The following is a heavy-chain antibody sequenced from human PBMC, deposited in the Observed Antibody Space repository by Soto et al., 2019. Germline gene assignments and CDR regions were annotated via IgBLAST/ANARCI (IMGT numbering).Heavy chain of an antibody. D-gene: IGHD1-1*01. V-gene: IGHV4-34*01. J-gene: IGHJ6*02. Sequence: PSETLSLTCAVYGGSFSGYYWSWIRQPPGKGLEWIGEINHSGSTNYNPSLKSRVTISVDTSKNQFSLKLSSVTAADTAVYYCVRCNDDYYYGMDVWAKGPRSPSP. CDR2: INHSGST. CDR3: VRCNDDYYYGMDV. CDR1: GGSFSGYY.